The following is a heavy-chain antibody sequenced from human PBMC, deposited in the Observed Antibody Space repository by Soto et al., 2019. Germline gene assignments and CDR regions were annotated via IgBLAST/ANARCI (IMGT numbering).Heavy chain of an antibody. J-gene: IGHJ4*02. V-gene: IGHV1-18*01. Sequence: QVRLVQSGAEVKKPGASVKVSCKASGYTFTSYGISWVRQAPGQGLEWMGWISAYNGNTNYVQKLQGRVTMTTDTSTSTAYMELRSLRSDDTAVYYCARDSPTVTTLVDRGPNSWGQGTLVTVSS. CDR2: ISAYNGNT. CDR1: GYTFTSYG. CDR3: ARDSPTVTTLVDRGPNS. D-gene: IGHD4-17*01.